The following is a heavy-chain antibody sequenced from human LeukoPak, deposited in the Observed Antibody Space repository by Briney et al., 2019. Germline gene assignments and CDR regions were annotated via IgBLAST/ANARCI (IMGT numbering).Heavy chain of an antibody. Sequence: SVKVSCTASGGTFSRFTISWVRQAPGQGFEWMGGITPIFGTANFAQKFQGRVSITADESTSTAFMELSSLRSEDTAVYYCAREWGLESSGYYYAYWGQGTLVTVSS. J-gene: IGHJ4*02. CDR3: AREWGLESSGYYYAY. CDR2: ITPIFGTA. V-gene: IGHV1-69*13. CDR1: GGTFSRFT. D-gene: IGHD3-22*01.